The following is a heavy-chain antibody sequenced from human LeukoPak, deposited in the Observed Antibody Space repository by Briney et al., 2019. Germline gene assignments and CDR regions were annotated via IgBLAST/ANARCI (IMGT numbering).Heavy chain of an antibody. CDR2: ISGSGSST. J-gene: IGHJ5*02. CDR1: GFTFSSYA. V-gene: IGHV3-23*01. D-gene: IGHD3-10*01. CDR3: AARFHRGFDP. Sequence: GGSLRLSCAASGFTFSSYAMSWVRQAPGKGLEWVSAISGSGSSTYYADSVKGRFTISGDNSKNTLYLQMNSLRAEDTAVYYCAARFHRGFDPWGQGTLVTVSS.